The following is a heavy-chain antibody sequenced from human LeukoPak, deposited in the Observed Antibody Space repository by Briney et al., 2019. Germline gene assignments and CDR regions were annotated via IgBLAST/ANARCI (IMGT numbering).Heavy chain of an antibody. D-gene: IGHD2-15*01. CDR3: ARARHVGALAFDI. CDR1: RFTFSNFW. Sequence: PGGSLRLSCAASRFTFSNFWMSWVRQAPGKGLEWVASIHKHGTEKYFVDSVRGRFTISRDNAKNSLYLQMNRLRAEDTALYYCARARHVGALAFDIWGQGTMVTVSS. J-gene: IGHJ3*02. CDR2: IHKHGTEK. V-gene: IGHV3-7*03.